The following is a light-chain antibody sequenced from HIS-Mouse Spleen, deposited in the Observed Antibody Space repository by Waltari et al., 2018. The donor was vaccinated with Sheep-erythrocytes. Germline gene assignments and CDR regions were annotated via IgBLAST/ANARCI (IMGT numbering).Light chain of an antibody. CDR1: SSDVGGYNY. CDR3: CSYAGSYNHV. V-gene: IGLV2-11*01. Sequence: QSALTQPRSVSGSPGQSVTISCTGTSSDVGGYNYVSWYQQHPGKAPKLMICDVSKRPSGVPDRFSGSKSGNTASLTISGLQAEDEADYYCCSYAGSYNHVFATGTKVTVL. CDR2: DVS. J-gene: IGLJ1*01.